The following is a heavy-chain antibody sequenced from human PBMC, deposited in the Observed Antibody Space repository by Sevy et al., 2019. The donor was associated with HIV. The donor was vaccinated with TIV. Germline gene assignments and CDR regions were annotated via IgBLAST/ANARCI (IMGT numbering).Heavy chain of an antibody. V-gene: IGHV4-39*01. CDR2: IYYSGST. CDR1: GGSISSSSYY. J-gene: IGHJ4*02. Sequence: SETLSLTCTVSGGSISSSSYYWGWIRQPPGKGLEWIGSIYYSGSTYYNPSLKSRVTISVDTSKNQFSLKLSSVTAADTAVYYRARHFTRHAYCGGDCYIDYWGQGTLVTVSS. CDR3: ARHFTRHAYCGGDCYIDY. D-gene: IGHD2-21*02.